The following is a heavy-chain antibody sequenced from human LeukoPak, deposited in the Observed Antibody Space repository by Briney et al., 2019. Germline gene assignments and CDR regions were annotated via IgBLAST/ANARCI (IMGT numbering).Heavy chain of an antibody. CDR1: GYTFTNYD. J-gene: IGHJ4*02. CDR2: MNPNSGNT. Sequence: ASVKVSCKASGYTFTNYDINWVRRATGQGLEWMGWMNPNSGNTGYAQKFQGRVTMTRNTSISTAYMELSSLRSEDTAVYYCARGLDTQPVDYWGQGTLVTVSS. V-gene: IGHV1-8*01. D-gene: IGHD5-18*01. CDR3: ARGLDTQPVDY.